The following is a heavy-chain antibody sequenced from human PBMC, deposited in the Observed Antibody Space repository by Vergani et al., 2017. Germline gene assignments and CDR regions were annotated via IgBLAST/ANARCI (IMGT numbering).Heavy chain of an antibody. J-gene: IGHJ4*02. D-gene: IGHD3-22*01. V-gene: IGHV4-39*07. CDR1: GGSISSSSYY. CDR2: INHSGST. CDR3: ARGPSLYYYDSSGYLGY. Sequence: QLQLQESGPGLVKPSETLSLTCTVSGGSISSSSYYWGWIRQPPGKGLEWIGEINHSGSTNYNPSLKRRVTRSVDTSKNQFSLKLSSVTAADTAVYDCARGPSLYYYDSSGYLGYWGQGTLVTVSS.